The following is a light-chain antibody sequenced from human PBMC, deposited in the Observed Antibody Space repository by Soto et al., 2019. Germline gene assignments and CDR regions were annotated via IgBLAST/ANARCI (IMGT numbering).Light chain of an antibody. CDR1: QSVSHN. J-gene: IGKJ2*01. CDR3: EQKKGWPPLSP. Sequence: EIVMTQSPATLSVSPGEGATLSCRASQSVSHNLAWYQQKPGQAPRLLIYGASTRATGIPTRFSGSGSGTEFTLTTSSLQSKVFAVYYCEQKKGWPPLSPLGKGTKR. CDR2: GAS. V-gene: IGKV3-15*01.